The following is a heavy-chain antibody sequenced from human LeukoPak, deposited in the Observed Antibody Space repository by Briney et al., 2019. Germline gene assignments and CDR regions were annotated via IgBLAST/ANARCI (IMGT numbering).Heavy chain of an antibody. D-gene: IGHD2-15*01. CDR2: IWYDGSNK. J-gene: IGHJ4*02. V-gene: IGHV3-33*01. CDR3: ARACSGGSCYSTQDY. Sequence: GGSLSLSCAASGFTFSSYGMHWVRQAPGKGLEWVAVIWYDGSNKYYADSVKGRFTISRDNSKNTLYLQMNSLRAEDTAVYYCARACSGGSCYSTQDYWGQGTLVTVSS. CDR1: GFTFSSYG.